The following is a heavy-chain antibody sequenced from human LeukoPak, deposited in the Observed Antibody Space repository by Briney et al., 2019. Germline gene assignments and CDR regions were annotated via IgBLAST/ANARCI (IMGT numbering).Heavy chain of an antibody. D-gene: IGHD4-17*01. Sequence: GGSLRLSCAASGFTFSSYGMTWVRQAPGKGLEWVSAISGSGGSTYYADSVKGRFTISRDNSKNTLYLQMNSLRAEDTAVYYCAKAGGPDYGDYFTYFDYWGQGTLVTVSS. CDR2: ISGSGGST. CDR1: GFTFSSYG. J-gene: IGHJ4*02. CDR3: AKAGGPDYGDYFTYFDY. V-gene: IGHV3-23*01.